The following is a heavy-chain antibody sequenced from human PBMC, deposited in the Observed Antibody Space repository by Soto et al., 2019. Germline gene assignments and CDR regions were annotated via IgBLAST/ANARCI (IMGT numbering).Heavy chain of an antibody. CDR2: INRDASTT. Sequence: GGSLRLSCASSGFTFSTSWMHWVRQAAGKGLVWVSRINRDASTTNYADSVKGRFTISRDNAKNTLYLQMDSLTAEDTAVYYCARGPSGWFGYDYWGQGTLVSLSS. D-gene: IGHD6-19*01. J-gene: IGHJ4*02. CDR1: GFTFSTSW. V-gene: IGHV3-74*01. CDR3: ARGPSGWFGYDY.